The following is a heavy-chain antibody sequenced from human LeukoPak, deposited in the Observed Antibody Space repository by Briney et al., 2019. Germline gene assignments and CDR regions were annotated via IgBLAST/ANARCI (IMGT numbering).Heavy chain of an antibody. Sequence: GASVKVSCKASGYTLAGYYMHWVRQAPGQGLEWMGWINPNSGGTNYAQKFQGGVTMTRDTSISTAYMELSRLRSDDTAVYYCLSIAARPVGKEDDYWGQGTLVTVSS. CDR2: INPNSGGT. D-gene: IGHD6-6*01. J-gene: IGHJ4*02. CDR1: GYTLAGYY. V-gene: IGHV1-2*02. CDR3: LSIAARPVGKEDDY.